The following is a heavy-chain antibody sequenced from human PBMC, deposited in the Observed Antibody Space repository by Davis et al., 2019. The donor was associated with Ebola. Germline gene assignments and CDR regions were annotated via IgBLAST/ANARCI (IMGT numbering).Heavy chain of an antibody. Sequence: PGGSLRLSCAASGFSFNDYAMQWVRQVPGKGLEWVSGISWNSGTIGYGDSVKGRFTISRDNAKKVVHLQMNSLRAEDTALYYCAKDFGVYGTPTAPHYGMDAWGKGTAVTVSS. D-gene: IGHD1-26*01. CDR2: ISWNSGTI. V-gene: IGHV3-9*01. CDR3: AKDFGVYGTPTAPHYGMDA. CDR1: GFSFNDYA. J-gene: IGHJ6*04.